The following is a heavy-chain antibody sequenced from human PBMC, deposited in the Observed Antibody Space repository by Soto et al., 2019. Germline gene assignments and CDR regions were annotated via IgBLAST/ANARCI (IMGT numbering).Heavy chain of an antibody. CDR2: INSDGTDT. J-gene: IGHJ4*02. V-gene: IGHV3-74*01. D-gene: IGHD3-16*01. CDR3: ARDWSYALNY. Sequence: LRLSCAASGFTFSSSWMHWVRQAPGKGLVWVSHINSDGTDTNYADSVKGRFTISSDNAKNTVYLQMNSLRAEDAAVYYCARDWSYALNYWGQGSLVTVSS. CDR1: GFTFSSSW.